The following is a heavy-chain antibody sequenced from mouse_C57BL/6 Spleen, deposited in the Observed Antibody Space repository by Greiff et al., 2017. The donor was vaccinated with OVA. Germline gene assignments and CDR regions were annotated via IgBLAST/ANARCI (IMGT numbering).Heavy chain of an antibody. Sequence: EVKLVESGGGLVKPGGSLKLSCAASGFTFSSYTMSWVRQTPEKRLEWVATISGGGGNTYYPDSVKGRFTISRDNAKNTLYLQMSSLRSEDTALYYCARRYSKGFDYWGQGTTLTVSS. CDR3: ARRYSKGFDY. V-gene: IGHV5-9*01. D-gene: IGHD2-5*01. J-gene: IGHJ2*01. CDR2: ISGGGGNT. CDR1: GFTFSSYT.